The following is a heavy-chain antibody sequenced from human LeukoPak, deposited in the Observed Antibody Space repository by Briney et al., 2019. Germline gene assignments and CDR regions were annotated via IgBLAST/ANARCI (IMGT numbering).Heavy chain of an antibody. CDR1: GGSISSYY. J-gene: IGHJ4*02. CDR3: ARDFSRSSSSGEGYFDY. CDR2: IYYSGST. Sequence: PSETLSLTCTVSGGSISSYYWSWIRQPPGKGLEWIGYIYYSGSTNYNPSLKSRVTISVDRSKNQFSLKLSSVTAADTAVYYCARDFSRSSSSGEGYFDYWGQGTLVTVSS. D-gene: IGHD6-6*01. V-gene: IGHV4-59*01.